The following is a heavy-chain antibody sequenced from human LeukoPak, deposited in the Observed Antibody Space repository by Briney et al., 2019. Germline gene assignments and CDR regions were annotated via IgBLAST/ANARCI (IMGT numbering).Heavy chain of an antibody. CDR1: GFTFRSYS. J-gene: IGHJ4*02. CDR2: IDPSSTYI. D-gene: IGHD2-2*01. Sequence: PGGSLRLSCAASGFTFRSYSMNWVRQAPGKGLEWVSAIDPSSTYIYYADSVKGRFTISRDNAENSLYLQMNSLRVKDTAVYYCARAPTVLVGYCSSSSCQADYWGRGTLVTVSS. V-gene: IGHV3-21*01. CDR3: ARAPTVLVGYCSSSSCQADY.